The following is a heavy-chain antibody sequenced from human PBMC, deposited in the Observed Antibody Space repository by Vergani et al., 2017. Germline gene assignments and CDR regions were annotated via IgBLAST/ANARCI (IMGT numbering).Heavy chain of an antibody. CDR1: GFTFSSYG. D-gene: IGHD4-17*01. CDR3: ARPGTTVTTWGWFDP. Sequence: QVQLVESGGGVVQPGRSLRLSCAASGFTFSSYGMHWVRQAPGKGLEWVAVIWYDGSNKYYADSVKGRFTISRDNSKNTLYLQMNSLRAEDTAVYYCARPGTTVTTWGWFDPWGQGTLVTVSS. V-gene: IGHV3-33*01. J-gene: IGHJ5*02. CDR2: IWYDGSNK.